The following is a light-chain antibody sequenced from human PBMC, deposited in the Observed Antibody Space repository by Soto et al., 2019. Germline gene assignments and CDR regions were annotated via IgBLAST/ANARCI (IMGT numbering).Light chain of an antibody. Sequence: QSVLTQPPSVSGAPGQTVTISCTGSSSNIGADYDVQWYQQLPGTAPKVLIYGNTNRPSGVPDRFSGSKSDSSASLAITGLQAEDEADYYCQSYDSSLSGFWVFGGGTKLTVL. V-gene: IGLV1-40*01. CDR1: SSNIGADYD. CDR2: GNT. J-gene: IGLJ3*02. CDR3: QSYDSSLSGFWV.